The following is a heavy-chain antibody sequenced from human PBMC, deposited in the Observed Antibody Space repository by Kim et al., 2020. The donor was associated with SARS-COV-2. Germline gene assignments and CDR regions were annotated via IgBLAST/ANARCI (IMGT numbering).Heavy chain of an antibody. CDR2: VSHDGKT. CDR3: VKVDEEFDN. Sequence: SQTLSLTCTVSGGSIISSTHYWGWVRQAPGKGLEWTGSVSHDGKTWYDPSLKSRVTLSIDRSNNQFFLRLTSVTAADTAVYFCVKVDEEFDNWGQGTLVT. CDR1: GGSIISSTHY. J-gene: IGHJ4*02. V-gene: IGHV4-39*07.